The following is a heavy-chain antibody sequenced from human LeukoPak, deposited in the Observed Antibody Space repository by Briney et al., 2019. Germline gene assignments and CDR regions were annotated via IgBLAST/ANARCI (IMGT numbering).Heavy chain of an antibody. CDR1: GFTFSSYG. D-gene: IGHD3-16*01. Sequence: TGGSLRLSCAASGFTFSSYGMHWVRQAPGKGLEWVAVISYDGSNKYYADSVKGRFTISRDNSKNTLYLQMNSLRAEDTAVYYCAVRSGGPLDYWGQGTLVTVSS. V-gene: IGHV3-30*03. J-gene: IGHJ4*02. CDR3: AVRSGGPLDY. CDR2: ISYDGSNK.